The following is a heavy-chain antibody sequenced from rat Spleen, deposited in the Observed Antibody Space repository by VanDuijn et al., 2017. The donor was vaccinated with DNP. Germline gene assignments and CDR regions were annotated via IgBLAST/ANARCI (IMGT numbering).Heavy chain of an antibody. CDR1: GFTFSNYY. Sequence: EVQLVESGGGLVQPGRSMKLSCAASGFTFSNYYMAWVRQASTKGLEWVTSINSNGGSTSYRDSVKGRFTISRDNAKSILYLQMNSLRSEDMATYYCARPNYYAGSYPHYWGQGVMVTVSS. CDR3: ARPNYYAGSYPHY. CDR2: INSNGGST. V-gene: IGHV5-25*01. J-gene: IGHJ2*01. D-gene: IGHD1-12*02.